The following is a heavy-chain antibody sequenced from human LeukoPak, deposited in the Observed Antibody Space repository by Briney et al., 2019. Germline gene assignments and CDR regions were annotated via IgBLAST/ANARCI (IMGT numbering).Heavy chain of an antibody. D-gene: IGHD3-10*01. CDR2: IRQDESER. CDR3: ARLSAYYYGSYFYYYMEV. J-gene: IGHJ6*03. V-gene: IGHV3-7*01. Sequence: GGSLRLSCAASGFTFSSYEMNWVRQAPGKGPEWVANIRQDESERYYVDSVKGRFTISRDNAKTSLYMDMNSLRAEDTALYYCARLSAYYYGSYFYYYMEVWGKGTTVTVSS. CDR1: GFTFSSYE.